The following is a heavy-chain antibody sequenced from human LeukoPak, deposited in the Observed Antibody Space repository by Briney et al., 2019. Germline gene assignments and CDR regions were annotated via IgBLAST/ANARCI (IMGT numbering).Heavy chain of an antibody. D-gene: IGHD4-17*01. CDR2: IWYDGNHK. J-gene: IGHJ3*02. CDR3: ARPYGDYAGGAFDI. Sequence: GGSQRLSCAASGFSFNNHGMHWVRQAPGKGLEWVAVIWYDGNHKYYADSVKGRFTISRDNSKNTLYLQMNTLRAEDTAVYYCARPYGDYAGGAFDIWGLGTVVTVSS. CDR1: GFSFNNHG. V-gene: IGHV3-33*01.